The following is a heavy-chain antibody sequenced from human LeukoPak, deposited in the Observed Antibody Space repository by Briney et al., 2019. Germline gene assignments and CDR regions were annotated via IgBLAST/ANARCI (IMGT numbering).Heavy chain of an antibody. CDR3: ARVVSNGDRAAFDI. CDR1: GGSISSSSYY. Sequence: SETLSLTCTVSGGSISSSSYYWGWIRQPPGKGLEWIGSIYYSGSTYYNPSLKSRVTISVDTSKNQVSLKLSSVTAADTAVYYCARVVSNGDRAAFDIWGQGTMITVSS. V-gene: IGHV4-39*07. CDR2: IYYSGST. J-gene: IGHJ3*02. D-gene: IGHD2-8*01.